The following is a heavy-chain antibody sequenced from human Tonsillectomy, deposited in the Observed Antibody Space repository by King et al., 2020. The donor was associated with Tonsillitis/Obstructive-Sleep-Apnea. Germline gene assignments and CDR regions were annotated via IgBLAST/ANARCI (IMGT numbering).Heavy chain of an antibody. J-gene: IGHJ3*02. D-gene: IGHD3-22*01. V-gene: IGHV4-59*01. Sequence: VQLQESGPGLVKPSETLSLTCTVSGGSISSYYWSWIRQPPGKGLEWIGYIYYSGSTNYNPSLKSRVTISVDTSKNQFSLKLGSVTAADTAVYYCAREVNYYDRSGYYLAAFDIWGQGTMFTVSS. CDR1: GGSISSYY. CDR3: AREVNYYDRSGYYLAAFDI. CDR2: IYYSGST.